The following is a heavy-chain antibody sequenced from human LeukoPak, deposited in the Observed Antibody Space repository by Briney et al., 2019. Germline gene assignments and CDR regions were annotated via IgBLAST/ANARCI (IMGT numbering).Heavy chain of an antibody. D-gene: IGHD3-9*01. CDR1: GFTFSSYW. CDR2: IKQDGSEK. CDR3: ARGELIKGILTGYYFDY. Sequence: GGSLRLSCAASGFTFSSYWMSWVRQTPEKGLEWVANIKQDGSEKYYVDSVKGRFTNSRDNAKNSMFLQMNSLRAEDTAVYYCARGELIKGILTGYYFDYWGQGTLVTVSS. V-gene: IGHV3-7*01. J-gene: IGHJ4*02.